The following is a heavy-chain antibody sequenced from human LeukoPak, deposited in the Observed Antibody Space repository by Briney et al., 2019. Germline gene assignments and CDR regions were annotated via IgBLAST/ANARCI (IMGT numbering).Heavy chain of an antibody. J-gene: IGHJ3*02. CDR1: GFSLSTSGMC. CDR2: IDWDDDK. V-gene: IGHV2-70*11. Sequence: FGPTLVKPTQTLTLTCTFSGFSLSTSGMCVSWIRQPPGKALEWLARIDWDDDKYYSTSPKTRLTISKDTSKNQVVLTMTNMDPVDTATYYCARLGLDGAFDIWGQGTMVTVSS. CDR3: ARLGLDGAFDI. D-gene: IGHD5-24*01.